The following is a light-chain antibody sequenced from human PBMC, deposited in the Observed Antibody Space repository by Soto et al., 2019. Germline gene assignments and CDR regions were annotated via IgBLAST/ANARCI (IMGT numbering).Light chain of an antibody. CDR3: QKYGTSPPVYA. V-gene: IGKV3-20*01. Sequence: EIVLTQSPGTLSLSPGERATLSCRTSQSVSNTYLAWYQQKPGQAPRLLIYGASSRAAGIPDRFSGGGSGTDFTLTISRLEPEDFAVYYCQKYGTSPPVYAFGQGTKLEIK. CDR1: QSVSNTY. J-gene: IGKJ2*01. CDR2: GAS.